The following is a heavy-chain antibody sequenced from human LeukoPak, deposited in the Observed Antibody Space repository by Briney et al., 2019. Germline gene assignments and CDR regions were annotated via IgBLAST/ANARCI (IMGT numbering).Heavy chain of an antibody. V-gene: IGHV3-21*01. CDR1: GFTFSSYS. J-gene: IGHJ4*02. CDR3: ARGFWNDGRANFDY. CDR2: ISSSSSYI. D-gene: IGHD1-1*01. Sequence: GGSLRLSCAASGFTFSSYSMKWVRQAPGEGLEWVSSISSSSSYIYYADSVKGRFTISRDNAKNSLYLQMNSLRAEDTAVYYCARGFWNDGRANFDYWGQGTLVTVSS.